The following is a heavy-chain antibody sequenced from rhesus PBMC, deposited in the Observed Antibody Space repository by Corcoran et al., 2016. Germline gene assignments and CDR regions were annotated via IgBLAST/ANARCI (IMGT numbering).Heavy chain of an antibody. CDR3: ARRWIAAAAT. CDR2: IGGSSGST. Sequence: QVQLQESGPGLVKPSETLFLTRAVSGYSISSGSYWGWIRKPPGQGLEWIGYIGGSSGSTYYNPSLKSQVTISKDTSKNQFSLKLSSVTAADTAVYYCARRWIAAAATWGQGVLVTVSS. CDR1: GYSISSGSY. V-gene: IGHV4-99*01. D-gene: IGHD6-31*01. J-gene: IGHJ4*01.